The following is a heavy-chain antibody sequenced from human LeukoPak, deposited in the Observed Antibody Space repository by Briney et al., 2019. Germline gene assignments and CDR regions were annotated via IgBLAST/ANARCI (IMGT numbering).Heavy chain of an antibody. CDR2: ISSSSSYI. V-gene: IGHV3-21*01. CDR1: GFTFSSYS. J-gene: IGHJ4*02. Sequence: GGSLRLSCAASGFTFSSYSMNWVRQAPGKGLEWVSSISSSSSYIYYADSVKGRFTISRDNAKNSLYLQMNSLRAEDTAVYYCASGLAYCGGDWYGYWGQGTLVTVSS. CDR3: ASGLAYCGGDWYGY. D-gene: IGHD2-21*02.